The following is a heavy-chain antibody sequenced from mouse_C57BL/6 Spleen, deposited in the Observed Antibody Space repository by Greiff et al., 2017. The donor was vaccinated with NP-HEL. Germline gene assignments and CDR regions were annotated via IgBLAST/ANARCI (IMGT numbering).Heavy chain of an antibody. J-gene: IGHJ3*01. D-gene: IGHD1-1*01. CDR2: ISDGGSYT. Sequence: EVQLVESGGGLVKPGGSLKLSCAASGFTFSSYAMSWVRQTPEKRPEWVATISDGGSYTYYPDTVKGRFTISRDNAKNNLYLQMSHLKSEDTAMYYCARDRSYYCGSSSAWFAYWGQGTLVTVSA. CDR1: GFTFSSYA. CDR3: ARDRSYYCGSSSAWFAY. V-gene: IGHV5-4*01.